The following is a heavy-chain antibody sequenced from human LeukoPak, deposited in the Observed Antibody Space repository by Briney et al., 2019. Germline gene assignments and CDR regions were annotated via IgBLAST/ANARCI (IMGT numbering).Heavy chain of an antibody. CDR2: ISWNSGSI. Sequence: PGGSLRLSCAASGFTFDDYAMHWVRQAPGKGLEWVSGISWNSGSIGYADSVKGRFTISRDNAKNSLYLQMNSLRAEDTALYYCAKDISLGGSIVGATMGYWGQGTLVTVSS. CDR1: GFTFDDYA. V-gene: IGHV3-9*01. D-gene: IGHD1-26*01. CDR3: AKDISLGGSIVGATMGY. J-gene: IGHJ4*02.